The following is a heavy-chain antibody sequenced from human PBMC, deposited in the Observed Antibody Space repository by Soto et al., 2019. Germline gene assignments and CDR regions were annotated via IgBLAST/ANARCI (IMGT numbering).Heavy chain of an antibody. CDR1: GFTFSSSI. CDR3: ARGHYGMDV. V-gene: IGHV3-23*01. J-gene: IGHJ6*02. CDR2: FSGSSGNT. Sequence: PGGSLRLSCAASGFTFSSSIMSWVRQAPGKGLEWVSTFSGSSGNTYYADSVKGRFTISRDNSKNTLYLQMSSLRAEDTAIYYCARGHYGMDVWGQGTTVTVSS.